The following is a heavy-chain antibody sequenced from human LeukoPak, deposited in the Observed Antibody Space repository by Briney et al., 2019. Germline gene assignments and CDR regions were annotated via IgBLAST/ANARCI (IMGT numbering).Heavy chain of an antibody. V-gene: IGHV3-30*18. CDR2: ISYDGSNK. D-gene: IGHD2-21*02. J-gene: IGHJ4*02. Sequence: GGSLRLSCAASGFTFSSYGMHWVRQAPGKGLERVAVISYDGSNKYYADSVKGRFTISRDNSKNTLYLQMNSLRAEDTAVYYCAKGMIAYCGGDCYSSDYWGQGTLVTVSS. CDR1: GFTFSSYG. CDR3: AKGMIAYCGGDCYSSDY.